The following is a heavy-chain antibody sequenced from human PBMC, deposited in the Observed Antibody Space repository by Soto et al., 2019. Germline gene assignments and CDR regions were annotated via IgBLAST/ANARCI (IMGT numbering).Heavy chain of an antibody. V-gene: IGHV1-18*01. CDR2: ISGYNGKT. Sequence: GASVKVSCKASGYTFSNYGICWVRQVPGQGLEWLGWISGYNGKTNYAQNFQGRITVTTDTSTNTAYMEVRSLTSDDTAVYYCARDGHWNDLDYWGQGTLVTVSS. J-gene: IGHJ4*02. CDR1: GYTFSNYG. CDR3: ARDGHWNDLDY. D-gene: IGHD1-1*01.